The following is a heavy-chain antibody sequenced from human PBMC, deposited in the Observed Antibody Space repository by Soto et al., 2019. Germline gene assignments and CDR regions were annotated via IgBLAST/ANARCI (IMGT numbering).Heavy chain of an antibody. CDR2: IYYSGST. CDR3: ARHDGSYYYYYMDV. J-gene: IGHJ6*03. V-gene: IGHV4-59*08. D-gene: IGHD2-15*01. Sequence: PSVTLSLTCTVSGGSISSYYWSWTRQPPGKGLEWIGYIYYSGSTNYNPSLKSRVTISVDTSKNQFSLKLSSVTAADTAVYYCARHDGSYYYYYMDVWGKGTTVTVSS. CDR1: GGSISSYY.